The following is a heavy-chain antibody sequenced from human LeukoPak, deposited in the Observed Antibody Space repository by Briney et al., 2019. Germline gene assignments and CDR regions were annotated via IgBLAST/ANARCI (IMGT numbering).Heavy chain of an antibody. D-gene: IGHD2-21*02. J-gene: IGHJ4*02. CDR2: INQDASEI. Sequence: GGSLRLSCAASGFTFSTCWMNWYRQAPGKGLEWVGNINQDASEINYVDSVRGRFTISRDNAKNSLHPQMNSLRAEDTAVYYCATDRDNSDWQKRFDSWGQGTLVTVSS. CDR3: ATDRDNSDWQKRFDS. CDR1: GFTFSTCW. V-gene: IGHV3-7*01.